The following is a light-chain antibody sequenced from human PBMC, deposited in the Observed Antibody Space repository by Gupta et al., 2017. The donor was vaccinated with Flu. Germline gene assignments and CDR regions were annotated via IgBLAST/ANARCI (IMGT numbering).Light chain of an antibody. J-gene: IGLJ3*02. V-gene: IGLV10-54*04. CDR1: SNKVGKKG. CDR2: RDK. Sequence: ATVTRTGNSNKVGKKGAHWRQQHQGHPPKLLYYRDKNRPSGIAERFSASKSGSTDTLTITRLQSEDEADYYCPAWDSSRNVWVFGGGTKLTVL. CDR3: PAWDSSRNVWV.